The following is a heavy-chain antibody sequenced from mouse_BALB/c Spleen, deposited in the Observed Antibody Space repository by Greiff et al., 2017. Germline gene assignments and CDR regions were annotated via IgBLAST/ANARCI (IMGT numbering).Heavy chain of an antibody. Sequence: EVHLVESGGGLVKPGGSLKLSCAASGFAFSSYDMSWVRQTPEKRLEWVAYISSGGGSTYYPDSVKGRFTISRDNARNILYLQMSSLRSEDTAMYYCAREYYGSSLFDYWGQGTTLTVSS. D-gene: IGHD1-1*01. CDR1: GFAFSSYD. V-gene: IGHV5-12-1*01. CDR2: ISSGGGST. J-gene: IGHJ2*01. CDR3: AREYYGSSLFDY.